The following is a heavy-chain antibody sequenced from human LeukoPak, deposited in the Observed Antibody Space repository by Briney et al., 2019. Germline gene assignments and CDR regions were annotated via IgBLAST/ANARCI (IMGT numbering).Heavy chain of an antibody. CDR2: VSYDGSKK. V-gene: IGHV3-30*18. CDR1: GFTFSSYD. J-gene: IGHJ4*02. D-gene: IGHD1-26*01. CDR3: AKWESSI. Sequence: GGSLRLSCSASGFTFSSYDMHWIRQAPGKGLEWVAVVSYDGSKKYYADSVKGRFTISRDNSKNTLYLQMNSLRAEDTAVYYCAKWESSIWGQGTLVTVSS.